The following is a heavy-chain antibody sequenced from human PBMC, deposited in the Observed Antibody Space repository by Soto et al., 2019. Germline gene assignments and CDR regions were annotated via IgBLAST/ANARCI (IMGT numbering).Heavy chain of an antibody. CDR1: GFTFSSYG. J-gene: IGHJ4*02. CDR2: ISYDGSNK. V-gene: IGHV3-30*18. CDR3: AKDKSPTSRDGYIFDY. D-gene: IGHD5-12*01. Sequence: PGGSLRLSCAASGFTFSSYGMHWVRQAPGKGLEWVAVISYDGSNKYYADSVKGRFTISRDNSKNTLYLQMNSLRAEDTAVYYYAKDKSPTSRDGYIFDYWGQGTLVTVSS.